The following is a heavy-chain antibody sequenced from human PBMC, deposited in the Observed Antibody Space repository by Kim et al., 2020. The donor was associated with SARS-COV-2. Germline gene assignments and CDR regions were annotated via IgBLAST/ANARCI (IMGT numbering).Heavy chain of an antibody. CDR1: GGSFSDFH. CDR2: INDSGTI. V-gene: IGHV4-34*01. Sequence: SETLSLTCAVYGGSFSDFHWSWLRQSPGKGLEWIGEINDSGTINHNPSLKSRVTMSVDTSESQFSLRLSSLTAADTAVYYCARGRGLGIDVGPSNYFDPWGQGTLVTVSS. D-gene: IGHD3-16*01. J-gene: IGHJ5*02. CDR3: ARGRGLGIDVGPSNYFDP.